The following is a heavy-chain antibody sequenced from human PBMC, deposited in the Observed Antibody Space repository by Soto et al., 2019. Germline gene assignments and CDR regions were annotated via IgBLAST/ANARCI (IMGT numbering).Heavy chain of an antibody. V-gene: IGHV1-69*06. CDR2: IIPIFGTA. Sequence: QVQLVQSGAEVKKPGSSVKVSCKASGGTFSSYAISWVRQAPGQGLEWMGGIIPIFGTANYAQKFQGRVTITADKSTSTAYMELSSLRSEDTAVYYCARGCSSTSCWRYNWFDPWGQGTLVTVSS. J-gene: IGHJ5*02. CDR3: ARGCSSTSCWRYNWFDP. CDR1: GGTFSSYA. D-gene: IGHD2-2*01.